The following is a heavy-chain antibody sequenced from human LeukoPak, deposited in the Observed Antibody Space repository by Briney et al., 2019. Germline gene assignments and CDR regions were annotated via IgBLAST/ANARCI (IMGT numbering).Heavy chain of an antibody. J-gene: IGHJ6*03. CDR1: GGSFSGYY. CDR3: ARSKRWLQRRNYYYVDV. V-gene: IGHV4-34*01. Sequence: PSETLSLTCAVYGGSFSGYYWSWIRQPPGKGLEWIGEINHSGSTNYNPSLKSRVTISVDTSKNQFSLKLSSVTAADTAVYYCARSKRWLQRRNYYYVDVWGKGTTVTIS. D-gene: IGHD5-24*01. CDR2: INHSGST.